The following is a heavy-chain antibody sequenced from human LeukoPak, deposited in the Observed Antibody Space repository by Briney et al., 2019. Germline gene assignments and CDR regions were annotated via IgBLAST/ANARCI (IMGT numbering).Heavy chain of an antibody. Sequence: TLSLTCTVSGGSISSYYWSWIRQPPGKALEWLALIYWDDDKRYSPSLKSRLTITKDTSKNQVVLTMTNMDPVDTATYYCAHKLAHFDYWGQGTLVTVSS. J-gene: IGHJ4*02. CDR2: IYWDDDK. CDR3: AHKLAHFDY. V-gene: IGHV2-5*08. CDR1: GGSISSYYW. D-gene: IGHD6-13*01.